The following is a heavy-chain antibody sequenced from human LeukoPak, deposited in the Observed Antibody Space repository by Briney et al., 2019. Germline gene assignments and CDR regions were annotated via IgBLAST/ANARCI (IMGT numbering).Heavy chain of an antibody. V-gene: IGHV3-48*01. J-gene: IGHJ4*02. CDR1: GFTFSDYS. Sequence: GGSLRLSCAASGFTFSDYSMNWVRQAPGKGLEWISYIGIDSGNTNYADSVKGRFTISGDNSKNTLYLEMSRLRADDTAVYYCAKGKDFNGYYVDSWGQGTLVTVSS. D-gene: IGHD3-3*01. CDR3: AKGKDFNGYYVDS. CDR2: IGIDSGNT.